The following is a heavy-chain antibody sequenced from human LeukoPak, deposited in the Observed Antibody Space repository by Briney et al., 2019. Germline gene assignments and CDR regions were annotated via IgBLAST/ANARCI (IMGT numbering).Heavy chain of an antibody. J-gene: IGHJ4*02. CDR1: GYTFTSYG. CDR2: ISPYNT. CDR3: ARSRDGYNQNDY. Sequence: ASVKVSCKASGYTFTSYGISWVRQAPGQGLEWRGWISPYNTNYAQKFEGRVTMTTDTSRSTAYMEVRSLRSDATAVYYCARSRDGYNQNDYWGQGTLVTVSS. V-gene: IGHV1-18*01. D-gene: IGHD5-24*01.